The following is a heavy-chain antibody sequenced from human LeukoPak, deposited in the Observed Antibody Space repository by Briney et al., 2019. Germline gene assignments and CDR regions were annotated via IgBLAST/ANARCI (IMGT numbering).Heavy chain of an antibody. CDR3: ARDTYCSGGSCYGGVDY. D-gene: IGHD2-15*01. CDR2: INPNSGGT. J-gene: IGHJ4*02. V-gene: IGHV1-2*02. CDR1: GYTFTGYY. Sequence: ASVKVSCKASGYTFTGYYMHWVRQAPGQGLEWMGWINPNSGGTNYAQKFQGRVTITADKFTSTAYMELSSLRSEDTAVYYCARDTYCSGGSCYGGVDYWGQGTLVTVSS.